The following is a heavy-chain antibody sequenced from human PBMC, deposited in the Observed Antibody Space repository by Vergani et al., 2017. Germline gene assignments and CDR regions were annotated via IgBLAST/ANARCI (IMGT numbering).Heavy chain of an antibody. CDR2: FDPEDGET. D-gene: IGHD6-13*01. J-gene: IGHJ6*03. CDR1: GYTLTELS. V-gene: IGHV1-24*01. Sequence: QVQLVQSGAEVKKPGASVKVSCKVSGYTLTELSMHWVRQAPGKGLEWMGGFDPEDGETIYAQKFQGRVTMTEVTSTDTAYMELSSLRSEDTAVYYCARLSRQLDPAYYMDVWGKGTTVTVSS. CDR3: ARLSRQLDPAYYMDV.